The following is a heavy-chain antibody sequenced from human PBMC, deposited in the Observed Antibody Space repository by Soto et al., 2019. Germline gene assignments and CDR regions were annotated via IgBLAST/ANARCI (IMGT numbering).Heavy chain of an antibody. V-gene: IGHV3-21*01. CDR3: ARDEVVPALLYGFFNYYGMDV. CDR2: ISSSSYI. Sequence: GGSLRLSCAVSGFTFSSYSMNWDRQAPGKWLGWVSSISSSSYIYYADTVKGRFTISRDNAKTSLYLQMNSLRAEDTAVYYCARDEVVPALLYGFFNYYGMDVWGQGXTVTVSS. D-gene: IGHD2-2*01. CDR1: GFTFSSYS. J-gene: IGHJ6*02.